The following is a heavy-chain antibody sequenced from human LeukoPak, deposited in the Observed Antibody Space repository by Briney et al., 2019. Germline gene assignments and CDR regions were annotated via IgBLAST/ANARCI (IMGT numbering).Heavy chain of an antibody. V-gene: IGHV3-74*01. CDR2: ISSDGSST. D-gene: IGHD6-13*01. CDR3: ARAILGAAAP. Sequence: GGSLRLSCAASGFTFSNYWMYWVRQAPGKGLVWVSRISSDGSSTTYADSVKGRFTMSRDNAKNTLYLQMNSLRAEDTAVYYCARAILGAAAPWGQGTLVTVSP. J-gene: IGHJ5*02. CDR1: GFTFSNYW.